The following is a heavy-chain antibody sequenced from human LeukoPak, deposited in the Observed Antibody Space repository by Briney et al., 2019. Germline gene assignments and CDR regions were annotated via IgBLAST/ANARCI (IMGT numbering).Heavy chain of an antibody. J-gene: IGHJ4*02. D-gene: IGHD6-13*01. V-gene: IGHV1-24*01. CDR2: FDPEDGET. CDR3: AGDSSSWYWFDY. CDR1: GYTLTELS. Sequence: ASVTVSCKVSGYTLTELSMHWVRQARGKGLEWMGGFDPEDGETIYAQKFQGRVTMTEDTSTDTAYMELSSLRSEDTAVYYCAGDSSSWYWFDYWGQGTLVTVSS.